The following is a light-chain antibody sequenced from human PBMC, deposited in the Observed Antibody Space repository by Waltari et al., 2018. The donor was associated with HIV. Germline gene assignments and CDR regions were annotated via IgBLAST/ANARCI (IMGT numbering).Light chain of an antibody. CDR1: QTVTSDF. CDR3: QQYGSSPRT. CDR2: DAS. J-gene: IGKJ1*01. V-gene: IGKV3D-20*01. Sequence: EIVLTQSPATLSLSPGERATLSCGASQTVTSDFLAWYQQKPGLAPSLLIYDASNRATGIPDRFSGSESGTDFTLTISRLEPEDFAVYYCQQYGSSPRTFGQGTKVEIK.